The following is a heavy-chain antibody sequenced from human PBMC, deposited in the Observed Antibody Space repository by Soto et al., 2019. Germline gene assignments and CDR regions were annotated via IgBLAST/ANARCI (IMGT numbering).Heavy chain of an antibody. J-gene: IGHJ3*02. CDR3: ARAREDYDDAFDI. CDR1: GGSLSADVSY. D-gene: IGHD4-17*01. V-gene: IGHV4-30-4*01. CDR2: VYHRGST. Sequence: QVQLQESGPGLVKPSQTLSLTCTVSGGSLSADVSYWSWLRQPPGKGLEWIGYVYHRGSTSYNPSLKSRVLISADTSKNQFSLQLSSVTAADTAVYYFARAREDYDDAFDIWGQGTMVTVSS.